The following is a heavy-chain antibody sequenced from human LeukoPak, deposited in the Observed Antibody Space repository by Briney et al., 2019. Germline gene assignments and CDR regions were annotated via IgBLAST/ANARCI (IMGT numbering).Heavy chain of an antibody. CDR3: ARVEPVRGVIVY. CDR1: GGSFSGDY. V-gene: IGHV4-34*01. J-gene: IGHJ4*02. CDR2: INHSGST. Sequence: SGTLSLTCAVYGGSFSGDYWSWSRQPPGKGLEGIGEINHSGSTNYTPSLKSRVNISVDTSKNQFALKLSSVTAADTAVYYCARVEPVRGVIVYWGQGTLVTVSS. D-gene: IGHD3-10*02.